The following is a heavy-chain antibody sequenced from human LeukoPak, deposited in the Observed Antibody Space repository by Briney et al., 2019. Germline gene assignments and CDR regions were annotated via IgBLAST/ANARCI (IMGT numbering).Heavy chain of an antibody. CDR2: INHSGST. J-gene: IGHJ4*02. D-gene: IGHD3-22*01. Sequence: KTSETLSLTCAVYGGSFSGYYWSWIRQPPGKGLEWIGEINHSGSTNYNPSLKSRVTISVDTSKNQFSLKLSSVTAADTAVYYCARGPVYYYDSSGTFDYWGQGTLVTVSS. CDR3: ARGPVYYYDSSGTFDY. V-gene: IGHV4-34*01. CDR1: GGSFSGYY.